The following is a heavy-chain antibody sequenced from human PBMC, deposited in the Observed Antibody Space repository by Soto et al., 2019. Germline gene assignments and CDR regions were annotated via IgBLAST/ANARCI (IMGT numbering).Heavy chain of an antibody. Sequence: QVQLVQSGAEVKKPGSSVKVSCKASGGTFSSYAISWVRQAPGQGLEWMGGIIPLFGTANYAQQFQGRVTITADESRSTAYLGLRSRISEDTAVYYGARRIYSSSSQREYYYSMYVWGQGTTVTFSS. CDR3: ARRIYSSSSQREYYYSMYV. V-gene: IGHV1-69*12. D-gene: IGHD6-6*01. CDR2: IIPLFGTA. J-gene: IGHJ6*02. CDR1: GGTFSSYA.